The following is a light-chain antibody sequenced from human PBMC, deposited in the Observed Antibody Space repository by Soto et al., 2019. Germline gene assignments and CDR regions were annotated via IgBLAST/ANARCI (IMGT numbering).Light chain of an antibody. CDR3: QSYDNSLSGVV. CDR1: SSNIGAGYD. J-gene: IGLJ2*01. V-gene: IGLV1-40*01. Sequence: QSVLTQPPSVSRAPGQRVTISCTGSSSNIGAGYDVHWYQQLPGTAPKLLIYDNNNRPSGVPDRFSGSKSGTSASLAITGLQAADEADYYCQSYDNSLSGVVFGGGTKVTVL. CDR2: DNN.